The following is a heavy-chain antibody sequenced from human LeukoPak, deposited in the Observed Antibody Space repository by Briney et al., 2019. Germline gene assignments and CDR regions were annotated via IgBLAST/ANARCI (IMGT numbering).Heavy chain of an antibody. D-gene: IGHD3-22*01. CDR2: IYYSGST. J-gene: IGHJ4*02. V-gene: IGHV4-59*01. CDR3: AREGGANYYDSIVYFDY. CDR1: GGSISSYY. Sequence: ASETLSLTCTVSGGSISSYYWSWIRQPPGKGLEWIGYIYYSGSTNYNPSLKSRVTISVDTSKNQFSLKLSSVTAADTAVYYCAREGGANYYDSIVYFDYWGQGTLVTVSS.